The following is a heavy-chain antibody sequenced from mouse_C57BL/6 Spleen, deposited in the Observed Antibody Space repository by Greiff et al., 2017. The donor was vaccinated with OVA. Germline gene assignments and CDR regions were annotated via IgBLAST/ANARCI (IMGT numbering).Heavy chain of an antibody. J-gene: IGHJ4*01. Sequence: EADGGLVQPKGSLKLSCAAFGFSFNTYAMNWVRQAPGKGLEWVARIRSKCNYYATYYVDSVKDRFTISRDDSESMLYLQMNNVKTEDTAMYYGVRNHMDDWGQGTSVTVSS. V-gene: IGHV10-1*01. CDR3: VRNHMDD. CDR2: IRSKCNYYAT. CDR1: GFSFNTYA.